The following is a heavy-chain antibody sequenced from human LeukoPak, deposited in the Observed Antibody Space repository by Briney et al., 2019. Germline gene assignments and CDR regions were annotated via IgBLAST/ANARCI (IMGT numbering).Heavy chain of an antibody. CDR1: GDSNTNSIYY. J-gene: IGHJ4*02. V-gene: IGHV4-39*07. CDR3: AREYTLYRSGWFLDY. CDR2: IDYSGST. Sequence: SETLSLTCTVSGDSNTNSIYYWGWIRQPPGKGLEWIGSIDYSGSTYYNPSLKSRATISIDTSKNQFSLKLSSVTAADTAVYYCAREYTLYRSGWFLDYWGQGTVVAVSS. D-gene: IGHD6-19*01.